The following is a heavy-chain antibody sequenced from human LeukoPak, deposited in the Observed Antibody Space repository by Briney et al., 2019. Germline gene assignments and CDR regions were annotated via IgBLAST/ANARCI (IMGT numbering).Heavy chain of an antibody. J-gene: IGHJ4*02. Sequence: GGSLRLSCAASGFTFSSYAMSWVRQAPGKGLEWVSAISGSGGSTYYADSVKGRFTISRDNSKKTLYLQMNSLRAEDTAVYYCAKLGVSELSFNFDYWGQGTLVTVSS. D-gene: IGHD3-16*02. CDR3: AKLGVSELSFNFDY. CDR2: ISGSGGST. CDR1: GFTFSSYA. V-gene: IGHV3-23*01.